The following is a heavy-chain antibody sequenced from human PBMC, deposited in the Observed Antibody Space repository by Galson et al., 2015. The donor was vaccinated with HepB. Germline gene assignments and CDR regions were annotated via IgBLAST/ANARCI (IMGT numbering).Heavy chain of an antibody. D-gene: IGHD1-14*01. J-gene: IGHJ5*02. CDR3: ARGHRSLQPHNWFDP. CDR2: IIPILGIA. CDR1: GTFSSYA. V-gene: IGHV1-69*10. Sequence: GTFSSYAISWVRQAPGQGLEWMGGIIPILGIANYAQKFQGRVTITADESTSTAYMELSSLRSEDTAVYYCARGHRSLQPHNWFDPWGQGTLVTVSS.